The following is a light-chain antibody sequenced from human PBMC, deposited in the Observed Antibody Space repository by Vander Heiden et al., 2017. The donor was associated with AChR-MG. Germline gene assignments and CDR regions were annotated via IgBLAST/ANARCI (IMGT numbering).Light chain of an antibody. Sequence: YALTQPPSVSVAPAQAATITRTGLYIGIKRAALYQQKSGQAPLLVVYDNNDRPSGIPERFSGSNSGNTATLTISGVDAGDEADYFCQVWDSSSDHRWVFGGGNRLTVL. V-gene: IGLV3-21*02. J-gene: IGLJ3*02. CDR2: DNN. CDR1: YIGIKR. CDR3: QVWDSSSDHRWV.